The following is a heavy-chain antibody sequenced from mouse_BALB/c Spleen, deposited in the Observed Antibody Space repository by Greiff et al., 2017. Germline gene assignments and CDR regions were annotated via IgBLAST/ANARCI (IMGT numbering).Heavy chain of an antibody. J-gene: IGHJ3*01. D-gene: IGHD2-4*01. CDR2: IDPETGGT. V-gene: IGHV1-15*01. Sequence: QVQLKESGAELVRPGASVTLSCKASGYTFTDYEMHWVKQTPVHGLEWIGAIDPETGGTAYNQKFKGKATLTADKSSSTAYMELRSLTSEDSAVYYCTRGELRTGFAYWGQGTLVTVSA. CDR3: TRGELRTGFAY. CDR1: GYTFTDYE.